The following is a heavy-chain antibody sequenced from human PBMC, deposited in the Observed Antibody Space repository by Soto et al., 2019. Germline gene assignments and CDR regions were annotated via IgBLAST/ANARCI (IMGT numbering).Heavy chain of an antibody. J-gene: IGHJ4*02. Sequence: QVQLQQWGAGLLKPSETLSLTCAVYGGSFSGYYWSWIRQPPGKGLEWIGEINHSGSTNYNPSLKSRVTISVDTSKNQFSLKLRSVTAADTAVYYCARLSTVFGVVRFDYWGQGTLVTVSS. CDR3: ARLSTVFGVVRFDY. CDR2: INHSGST. CDR1: GGSFSGYY. V-gene: IGHV4-34*01. D-gene: IGHD3-3*01.